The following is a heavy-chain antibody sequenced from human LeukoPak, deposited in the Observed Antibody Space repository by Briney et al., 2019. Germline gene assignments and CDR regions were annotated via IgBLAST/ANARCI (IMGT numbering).Heavy chain of an antibody. CDR3: ARDRVAAAGKLRFDY. CDR1: GYTFTKYA. Sequence: ASVKVSCKASGYTFTKYAVNWVRQAPGQGLEWMGIINPSGGSTSYAQKFQGRVTMTRDMSTSTVYMELSSLRSEDTAVYYCARDRVAAAGKLRFDYWGQGTLVTVSS. CDR2: INPSGGST. J-gene: IGHJ4*02. V-gene: IGHV1-46*01. D-gene: IGHD6-13*01.